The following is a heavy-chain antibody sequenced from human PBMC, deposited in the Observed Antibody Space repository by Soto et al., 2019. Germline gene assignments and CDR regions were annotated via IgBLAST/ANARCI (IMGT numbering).Heavy chain of an antibody. J-gene: IGHJ6*02. CDR2: IDPSDSYT. D-gene: IGHD1-1*01. CDR3: ASNTNWNYYYGMDV. CDR1: GYSFTSYW. Sequence: GESLKISCKGSGYSFTSYWISWVRQMPGKGLEWMGKIDPSDSYTNYSPSFQGHVTISADKSITTAYLQWSSLKASDTAMYYCASNTNWNYYYGMDVWGQGTTVTVSS. V-gene: IGHV5-10-1*01.